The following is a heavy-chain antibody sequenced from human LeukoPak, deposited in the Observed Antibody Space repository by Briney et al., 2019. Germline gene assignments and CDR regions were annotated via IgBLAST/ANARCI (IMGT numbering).Heavy chain of an antibody. CDR2: IYYSGST. CDR3: ARDGDSSGSFDY. J-gene: IGHJ4*02. CDR1: GGSISSYY. Sequence: SETLSLTCTVSGGSISSYYWGWIRQPPGKGLEWIGYIYYSGSTNYNPSLKSRVTISVDTSKNQFSLKLSSVAAADTAVYYCARDGDSSGSFDYWGQGTLVTVSS. D-gene: IGHD3-22*01. V-gene: IGHV4-59*01.